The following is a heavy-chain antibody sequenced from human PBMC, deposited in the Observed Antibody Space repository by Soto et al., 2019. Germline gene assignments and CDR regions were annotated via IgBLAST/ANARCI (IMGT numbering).Heavy chain of an antibody. V-gene: IGHV1-3*01. D-gene: IGHD3-10*01. J-gene: IGHJ6*02. CDR3: ARGDLGWGGKYYYGIDV. CDR2: INAGNGNT. CDR1: GYTFTSYA. Sequence: ASVKVSCKASGYTFTSYAMHWVRQAPGQRLEWMGWINAGNGNTKYSQKFQGRFTISRDNSKNTLYLQMNSLRAEDTAVYRCARGDLGWGGKYYYGIDVWGQGTTVTVSS.